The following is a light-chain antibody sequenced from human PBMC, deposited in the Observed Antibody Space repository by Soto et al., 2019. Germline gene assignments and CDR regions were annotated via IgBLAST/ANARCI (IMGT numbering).Light chain of an antibody. J-gene: IGLJ2*01. CDR1: SSDVGPYNY. CDR2: EVS. V-gene: IGLV2-14*01. Sequence: QSVLTQPASVSGSPGQSITISCTGTSSDVGPYNYVSWYQQYPGKAPKVVIYEVSNRPSGVSNRFSGSKSGNTASLTISGLQAEDEADYFCTSYSSSNNFDVVFGGGTKLTVL. CDR3: TSYSSSNNFDVV.